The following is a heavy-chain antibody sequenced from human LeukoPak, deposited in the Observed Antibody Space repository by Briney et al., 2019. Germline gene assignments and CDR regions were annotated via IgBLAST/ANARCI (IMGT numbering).Heavy chain of an antibody. CDR2: ISGSGGST. V-gene: IGHV3-23*01. CDR1: GFTFSSYA. J-gene: IGHJ4*02. Sequence: GGSLRLSCAASGFTFSSYAMSWVRQAPGKGLEWVSAISGSGGSTYYADSGKGRFTISRDNSKNTLYLQMNSLRAEDTAVYYCAKVWSFSSGWYNYWGQGTLVTVSS. D-gene: IGHD6-19*01. CDR3: AKVWSFSSGWYNY.